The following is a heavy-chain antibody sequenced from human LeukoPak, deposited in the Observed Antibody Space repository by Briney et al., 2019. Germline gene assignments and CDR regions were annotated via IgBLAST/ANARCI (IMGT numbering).Heavy chain of an antibody. CDR3: AREPYYDFWSGYHVDGMDV. CDR2: IYYSGST. CDR1: GGSISSGGYY. Sequence: PSETLSLTCTVSGGSISSGGYYWSWIRQHPGKGLEWIGYIYYSGSTYYNPSLKSRVAISVDTSKNQFSLKLSSVTAADTAVYYCAREPYYDFWSGYHVDGMDVWGQGTTVTVSS. V-gene: IGHV4-31*03. D-gene: IGHD3-3*01. J-gene: IGHJ6*02.